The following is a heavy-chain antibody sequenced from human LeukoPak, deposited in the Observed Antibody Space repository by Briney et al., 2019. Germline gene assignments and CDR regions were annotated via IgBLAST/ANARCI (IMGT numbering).Heavy chain of an antibody. J-gene: IGHJ4*02. V-gene: IGHV1-2*02. CDR3: AAEMGGSYYKDY. D-gene: IGHD1-26*01. CDR1: GYTFIGYY. CDR2: SNPNSGGT. Sequence: ASVKVSCKASGYTFIGYYLHWVRQAPGQGLEWMGWSNPNSGGTKYAQKFQGRVTMTRDTSISTDYMELSRLRSDDTAVYYCAAEMGGSYYKDYWGQGALVTVSS.